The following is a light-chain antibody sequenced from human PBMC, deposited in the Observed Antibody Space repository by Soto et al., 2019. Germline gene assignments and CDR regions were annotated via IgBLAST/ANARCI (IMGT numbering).Light chain of an antibody. CDR1: QTISSW. CDR3: QQYHSWPPT. CDR2: KAS. Sequence: DIKMTQSPATQSGCVGDRVTITCRASQTISSWLAWYQQKPGKAPKLLIYKASTLKSGVPSRFSGSGSGTEFTLTISSLQSEDFAVYYCQQYHSWPPTFGQGTKVDNK. V-gene: IGKV1-5*03. J-gene: IGKJ1*01.